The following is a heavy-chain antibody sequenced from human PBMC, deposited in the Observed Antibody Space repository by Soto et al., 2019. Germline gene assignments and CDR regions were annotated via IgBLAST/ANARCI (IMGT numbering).Heavy chain of an antibody. D-gene: IGHD3-3*01. V-gene: IGHV1-18*04. J-gene: IGHJ6*02. Sequence: ASVKVSCKASGYTFTSYGISWVRQAPGQGLEWMGWISAYNGNTNYAQKLQGRVTVTTDTSTSTAYMELRSLRSDDTAVYYCARDLSITIFGVDPYYYYYGMDVWGQGTTVTVSS. CDR1: GYTFTSYG. CDR3: ARDLSITIFGVDPYYYYYGMDV. CDR2: ISAYNGNT.